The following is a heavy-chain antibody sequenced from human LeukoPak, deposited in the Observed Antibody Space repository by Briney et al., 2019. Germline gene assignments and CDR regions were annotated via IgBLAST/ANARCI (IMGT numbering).Heavy chain of an antibody. CDR1: GGSISSYY. D-gene: IGHD2-15*01. J-gene: IGHJ4*02. CDR2: IHYSGIT. V-gene: IGHV4-59*01. Sequence: PSETLSLTCTVSGGSISSYYWTWIRQPPGKGLEYIGYIHYSGITNYSPSLKSRVTISVDTSKNQFSLKLNSVTAADTAVYYCARGCSGGSCYFDYWGQGTLVTVSS. CDR3: ARGCSGGSCYFDY.